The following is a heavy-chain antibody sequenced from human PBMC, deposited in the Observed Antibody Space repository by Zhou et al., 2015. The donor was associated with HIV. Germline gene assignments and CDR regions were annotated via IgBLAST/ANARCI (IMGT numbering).Heavy chain of an antibody. CDR3: ARAHYYGSGSFRFDP. Sequence: QVQLVQSGAEVKKPGSSVKVSCKASGGTFSSYTISWVRQAPGQGLEWMGRIIPILGIANYAQKFQGRVTITADKSTSTAYMELSSLRSEDTAVYYCARAHYYGSGSFRFDPWGQGTLVTVSS. V-gene: IGHV1-69*02. J-gene: IGHJ5*02. D-gene: IGHD3-10*01. CDR1: GGTFSSYT. CDR2: IIPILGIA.